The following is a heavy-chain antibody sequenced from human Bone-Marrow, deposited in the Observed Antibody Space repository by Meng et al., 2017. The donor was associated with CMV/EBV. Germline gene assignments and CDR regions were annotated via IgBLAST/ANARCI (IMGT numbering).Heavy chain of an antibody. J-gene: IGHJ4*02. Sequence: SETLSLTCTVSGDAISSYWWGWIRQPPGKGLEWIGHFYYRGSTDYNPSLKSRVTMSADTSKFQFSLKLASLTAADTAVYYCARVGYGYHSLYFDYWGQGMLVTVSS. CDR1: GDAISSYW. CDR3: ARVGYGYHSLYFDY. V-gene: IGHV4-59*01. D-gene: IGHD5-24*01. CDR2: FYYRGST.